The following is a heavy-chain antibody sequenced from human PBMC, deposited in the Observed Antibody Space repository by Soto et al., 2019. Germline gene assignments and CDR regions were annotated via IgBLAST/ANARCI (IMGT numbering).Heavy chain of an antibody. CDR1: GGTISSSNW. J-gene: IGHJ3*02. CDR3: ARDTGSVRAFDI. CDR2: IYHTGST. V-gene: IGHV4-4*02. Sequence: QVLLQASGRGLVNPSEPLSLTSAVSGGTISSSNWWRWVRQPPGKGLEWIGEIYHTGSTNYNPSLKSRVTILLHKSKNQFSLMLSSVTAADTAVYYCARDTGSVRAFDIWGQGTLVTVSS. D-gene: IGHD3-10*01.